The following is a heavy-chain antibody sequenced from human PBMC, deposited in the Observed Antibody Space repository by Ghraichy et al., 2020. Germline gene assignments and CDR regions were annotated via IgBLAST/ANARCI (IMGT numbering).Heavy chain of an antibody. Sequence: SETLSLTCTVSGGSISSSSYYWGWIRQPPGKGLEWIGSIYYSGSTYYNPSLKSRVTISVDTSKNQFSLKLSSVTAADTAVYYCARHWRTMIGSQAYFDYWGQGTLVTVSS. CDR3: ARHWRTMIGSQAYFDY. CDR2: IYYSGST. V-gene: IGHV4-39*01. CDR1: GGSISSSSYY. J-gene: IGHJ4*02. D-gene: IGHD3-22*01.